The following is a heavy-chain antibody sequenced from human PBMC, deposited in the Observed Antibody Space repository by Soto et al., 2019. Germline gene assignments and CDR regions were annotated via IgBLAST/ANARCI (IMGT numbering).Heavy chain of an antibody. D-gene: IGHD3-9*01. CDR3: ARLRYVDGPFDY. J-gene: IGHJ4*02. CDR1: GFTFSNYA. CDR2: IGGSGSST. Sequence: EVQLLESGGGLVQPGGSLRLSCAASGFTFSNYAMNWVRQAPGKGLEWVSGIGGSGSSTYYADSVKGRFIISRDNSKNTLYLQMNSLRADDTAIYYCARLRYVDGPFDYWGQGTLVTVSS. V-gene: IGHV3-23*01.